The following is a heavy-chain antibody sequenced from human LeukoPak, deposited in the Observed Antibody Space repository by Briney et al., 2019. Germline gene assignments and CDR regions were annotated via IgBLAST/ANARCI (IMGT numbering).Heavy chain of an antibody. D-gene: IGHD3-22*01. CDR1: GGSLSSGSYY. V-gene: IGHV4-61*01. Sequence: SETLSLTCTVSGGSLSSGSYYWSWIRQPPGKGLEWIGYIYYSGSTNYNPSLKSRVTISVDTSKNQFSLKLSSVTAADTAVYYCARESKYDSSGYFRDYYGMDVWGQGTTVTVSS. CDR2: IYYSGST. CDR3: ARESKYDSSGYFRDYYGMDV. J-gene: IGHJ6*02.